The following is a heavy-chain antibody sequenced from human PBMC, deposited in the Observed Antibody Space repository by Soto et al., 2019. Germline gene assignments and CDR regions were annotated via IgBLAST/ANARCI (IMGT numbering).Heavy chain of an antibody. CDR3: ARDRGYDCPASYCYALSGLDV. D-gene: IGHD2-15*01. Sequence: QVQLVQSGAEVTKPGASVKVSCTASGYTFIDYYMHWVRQAPGPGLEWMGWINPSSGGTHYAQKFQGRVAMTRATSISIVYMELSRLKSDDTAMYYGARDRGYDCPASYCYALSGLDVWGQGTRVTVAS. V-gene: IGHV1-2*02. CDR2: INPSSGGT. J-gene: IGHJ6*02. CDR1: GYTFIDYY.